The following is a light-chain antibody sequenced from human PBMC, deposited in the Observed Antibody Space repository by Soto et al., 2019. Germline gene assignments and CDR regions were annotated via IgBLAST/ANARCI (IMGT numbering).Light chain of an antibody. CDR2: GVK. CDR1: GRDGGAYDY. Sequence: QSPLTQPASPSRSPVHTITITCTGSGRDGGAYDYVSWYQQHPGKAPKLLIYGVKNRPSGVSYRFSASKSAFTASLTISGLQAEDEAHYYCSSYTTSYFYVFGPGTKVTVL. J-gene: IGLJ1*01. CDR3: SSYTTSYFYV. V-gene: IGLV2-14*01.